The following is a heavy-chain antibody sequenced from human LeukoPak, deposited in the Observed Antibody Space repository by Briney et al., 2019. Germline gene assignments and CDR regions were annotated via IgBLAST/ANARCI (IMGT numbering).Heavy chain of an antibody. CDR2: IYYSGST. D-gene: IGHD3-22*01. CDR3: ARLETYDSTLDY. Sequence: SETLSLTCTVSGDSITTSSYYWGWIRQPPGKGLEWIGNIYYSGSTYYNPSLKSRVTISVDTSKNQFSLCLSSVTAADTAVYYCARLETYDSTLDYWGQGTLVTVSS. CDR1: GDSITTSSYY. J-gene: IGHJ4*02. V-gene: IGHV4-39*01.